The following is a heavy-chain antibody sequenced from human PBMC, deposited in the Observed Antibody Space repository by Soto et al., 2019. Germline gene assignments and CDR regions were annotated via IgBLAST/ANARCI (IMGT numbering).Heavy chain of an antibody. V-gene: IGHV4-31*03. J-gene: IGHJ3*02. CDR3: ARDQYYGSGSLHAFDI. CDR1: GGYISSGGYY. Sequence: SETLSLTCTVSGGYISSGGYYWSWIRQHPGKGLEWIGYIYYSGSTYYNPSLKSRVTISVDTSKNQFSLKLSSVTAADTAVYYCARDQYYGSGSLHAFDIWGQGTMVTVSS. D-gene: IGHD3-10*01. CDR2: IYYSGST.